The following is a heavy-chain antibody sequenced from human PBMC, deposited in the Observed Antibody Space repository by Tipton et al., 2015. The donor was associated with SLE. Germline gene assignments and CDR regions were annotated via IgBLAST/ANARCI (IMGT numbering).Heavy chain of an antibody. CDR3: VSSALHSGWSY. V-gene: IGHV1-2*06. CDR2: IDPDNGGT. D-gene: IGHD6-19*01. CDR1: GYTFTSYD. Sequence: QSGAEVKKPGASVKVSCKASGYTFTSYDINWMRQAPGQGLEWMGRIDPDNGGTSYAQKFQGRVTMTRDTSITAAYMELSGLQSDDTAVYFCVSSALHSGWSYWGHGTLVTVSS. J-gene: IGHJ4*01.